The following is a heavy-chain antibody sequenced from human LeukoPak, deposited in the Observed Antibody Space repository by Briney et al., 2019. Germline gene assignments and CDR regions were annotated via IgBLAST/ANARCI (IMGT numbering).Heavy chain of an antibody. V-gene: IGHV3-23*01. J-gene: IGHJ4*02. Sequence: GGSLRLSCAASGFTFSSYAMSWVRQAPGKGLEWVSAISDSGDYTYYADSVKGRFTISRDNSKNTLYLHVNSLRAEDTAVYYCAKDTSIGKYCTSGVCSPFDYWGQGTLVTVSS. CDR3: AKDTSIGKYCTSGVCSPFDY. CDR2: ISDSGDYT. CDR1: GFTFSSYA. D-gene: IGHD2-8*01.